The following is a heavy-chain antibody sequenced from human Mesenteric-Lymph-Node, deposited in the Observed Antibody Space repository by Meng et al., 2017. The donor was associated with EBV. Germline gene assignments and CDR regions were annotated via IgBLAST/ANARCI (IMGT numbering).Heavy chain of an antibody. J-gene: IGHJ4*02. D-gene: IGHD3-10*01. CDR1: EVSRTNEGVG. CDR2: IYWDDDK. Sequence: SALTQVKAPLTLTRTFTCSEVSRTNEGVGVGLIRQPPVKAREWLALIYWDDDKRYSPSLKSRLTINKDTSKNEVVLTMTNMDRVDTATYYCAHSRNYYGSGTYTFDYCSQGILV. CDR3: AHSRNYYGSGTYTFDY. V-gene: IGHV2-5*02.